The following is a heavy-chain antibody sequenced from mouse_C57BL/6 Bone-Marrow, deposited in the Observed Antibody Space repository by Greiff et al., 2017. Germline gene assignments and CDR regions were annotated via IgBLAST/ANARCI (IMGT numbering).Heavy chain of an antibody. D-gene: IGHD2-5*01. CDR1: GYTFTSYW. CDR3: ARGNNSNYHFAY. V-gene: IGHV1-55*01. J-gene: IGHJ3*01. CDR2: IDPGSGST. Sequence: VQLQQPGAELVKPGASVKMSCKASGYTFTSYWITWVKQRPGQGLEWIGDIDPGSGSTNYNEKFKSKATLTVDTSSSTAYMQLSSLTSEDSAVYYGARGNNSNYHFAYWGQGTLVTVSA.